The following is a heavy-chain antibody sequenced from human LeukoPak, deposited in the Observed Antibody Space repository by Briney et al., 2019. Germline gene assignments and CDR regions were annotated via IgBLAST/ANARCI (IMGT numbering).Heavy chain of an antibody. CDR2: IYYSGST. Sequence: SETLSLTCTVSGDSVSSGSSYWSWIRQPPGKGLEWIGYIYYSGSTNYNPSLKSRVTISVDTSKNQFSLKLSSVTAADTAVYYCARGYGDYTFDYWGQGTLVTVSS. J-gene: IGHJ4*02. D-gene: IGHD4-17*01. CDR3: ARGYGDYTFDY. CDR1: GDSVSSGSSY. V-gene: IGHV4-61*01.